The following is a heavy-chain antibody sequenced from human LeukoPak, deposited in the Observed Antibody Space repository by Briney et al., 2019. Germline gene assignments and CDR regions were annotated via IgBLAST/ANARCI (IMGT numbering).Heavy chain of an antibody. D-gene: IGHD6-25*01. CDR2: TYYRSKWYT. CDR1: GDSVSSNSAA. CDR3: AAANHSVYYYYYGMDV. Sequence: SQTLSLTCDISGDSVSSNSAAWNWIRQSPSGGLEWLGRTYYRSKWYTDYAVSVKSRITIKPDTSKNQFSLQLNSVTPEDTAVYFCAAANHSVYYYYYGMDVWGQGTTVTVSS. J-gene: IGHJ6*02. V-gene: IGHV6-1*01.